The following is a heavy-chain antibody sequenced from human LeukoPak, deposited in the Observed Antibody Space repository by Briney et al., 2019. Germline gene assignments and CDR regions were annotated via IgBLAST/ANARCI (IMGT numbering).Heavy chain of an antibody. J-gene: IGHJ2*01. D-gene: IGHD1-26*01. CDR3: AKDRTVGASYWYFDL. CDR2: ISSSGSGDNT. Sequence: PGGSLRLSCAASGFTLSSYAMHCVRQDPGKGLEWVSGISSSGSGDNTYYADSVKGRFTISRDSSKNTLFLHMNTLRAEDTAIYYCAKDRTVGASYWYFDLWGRGTLVTVSS. CDR1: GFTLSSYA. V-gene: IGHV3-23*01.